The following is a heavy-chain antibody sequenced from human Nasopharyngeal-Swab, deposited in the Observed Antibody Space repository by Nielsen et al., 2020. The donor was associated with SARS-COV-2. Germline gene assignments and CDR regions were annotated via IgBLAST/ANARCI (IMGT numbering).Heavy chain of an antibody. D-gene: IGHD1-26*01. Sequence: ESLKISCAAFGFTLSSYAMSWVRQAPGKGLEWVSVIYSGGSSTYYADSVKGRFTISRDNSKNTLYLQMNSLRAEDTAVHYCAKETVGALDYWGQGTLVTVSS. CDR3: AKETVGALDY. V-gene: IGHV3-23*03. CDR1: GFTLSSYA. CDR2: IYSGGSST. J-gene: IGHJ4*02.